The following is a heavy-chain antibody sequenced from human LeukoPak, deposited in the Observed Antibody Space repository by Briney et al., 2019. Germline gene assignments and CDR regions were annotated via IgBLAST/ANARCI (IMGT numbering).Heavy chain of an antibody. D-gene: IGHD2-8*02. V-gene: IGHV4-39*07. Sequence: SETLSLTCTVSGGSISSSSYYWGWIRQPPGKGLEWIGSIYYGGSTYYNPSLKSRVTISVDTSKNQFSLKLSSVTAADTAVYYCAGCGDGWCMLTYYFDYWGQGTLVTVSS. CDR2: IYYGGST. CDR1: GGSISSSSYY. CDR3: AGCGDGWCMLTYYFDY. J-gene: IGHJ4*02.